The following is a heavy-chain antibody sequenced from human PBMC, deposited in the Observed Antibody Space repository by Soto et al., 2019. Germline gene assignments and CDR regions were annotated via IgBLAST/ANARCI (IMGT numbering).Heavy chain of an antibody. J-gene: IGHJ4*01. CDR2: TYYKSKWYN. Sequence: SQTLSLTCAISGDSVFSSSAAWNWIRQSPSRGLEWLGRTYYKSKWYNDYAVSVKGRITVNADTSKNQFSLQLNSVTPEDTAIYYCTTDSYITSIIVRFDYWGHGTLVTVSS. CDR3: TTDSYITSIIVRFDY. CDR1: GDSVFSSSAA. V-gene: IGHV6-1*01. D-gene: IGHD3-22*01.